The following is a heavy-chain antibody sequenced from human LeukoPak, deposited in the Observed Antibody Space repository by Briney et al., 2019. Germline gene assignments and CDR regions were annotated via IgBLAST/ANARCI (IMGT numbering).Heavy chain of an antibody. CDR3: AREGETFWFDP. Sequence: ASVKVSCKASGYTFTSYYMHWVRQAPGQGLEWMGIINPSGGSTSYAQKFQGRVAMTRDTSTSTVYMELSSLRSEDTAVYYCAREGETFWFDPWGQGTLVTVSS. J-gene: IGHJ5*02. CDR1: GYTFTSYY. CDR2: INPSGGST. D-gene: IGHD1-26*01. V-gene: IGHV1-46*01.